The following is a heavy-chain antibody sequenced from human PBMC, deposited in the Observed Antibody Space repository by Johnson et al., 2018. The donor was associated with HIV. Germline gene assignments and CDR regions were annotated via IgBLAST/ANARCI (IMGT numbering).Heavy chain of an antibody. CDR2: IRYDGSGK. CDR3: ARDRVHGGSYYSGACDI. V-gene: IGHV3-30*02. CDR1: GFVFSDYA. D-gene: IGHD1-26*01. J-gene: IGHJ3*02. Sequence: QVQLVESGGGLVQPGGSLTLSCAASGFVFSDYAMHWVRQAPGKGLDWVTFIRYDGSGKYYADSVNGRFTISRDNSKNSLHLQMNGLRAEDTAVYYCARDRVHGGSYYSGACDIWGQGTMVTVSS.